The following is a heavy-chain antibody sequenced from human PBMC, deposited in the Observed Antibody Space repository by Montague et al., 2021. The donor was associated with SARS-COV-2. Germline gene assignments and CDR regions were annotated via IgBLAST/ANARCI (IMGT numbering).Heavy chain of an antibody. Sequence: SLRLSCAASGFTVSRYAMHWVRQAPGKGLEWVAVMSHDGSNKYYADSVKGRFTISRDNSKNTLYLQMNSLRAEDTAVYYCARRPGTFGAAFDIWGLGTMVTVSS. V-gene: IGHV3-30-3*01. CDR3: ARRPGTFGAAFDI. D-gene: IGHD3-10*01. CDR2: MSHDGSNK. J-gene: IGHJ3*02. CDR1: GFTVSRYA.